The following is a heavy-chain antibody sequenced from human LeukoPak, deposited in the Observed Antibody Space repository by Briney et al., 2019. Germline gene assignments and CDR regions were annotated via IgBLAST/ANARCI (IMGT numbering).Heavy chain of an antibody. CDR2: MNPNSGNT. CDR3: ARGPNLGYCSSTSCLDAFDI. V-gene: IGHV1-8*03. CDR1: GYTFTSYD. J-gene: IGHJ3*02. Sequence: VASVKVPCKASGYTFTSYDINWVRQATGQGLEWMGWMNPNSGNTGYAQKFQGRVTITRNTSISTAYMELSSLRSEDTAVYYCARGPNLGYCSSTSCLDAFDIWGQGTMVTVSS. D-gene: IGHD2-2*01.